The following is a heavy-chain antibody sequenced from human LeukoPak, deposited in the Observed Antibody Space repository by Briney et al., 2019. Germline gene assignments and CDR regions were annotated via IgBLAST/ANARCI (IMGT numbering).Heavy chain of an antibody. D-gene: IGHD6-19*01. V-gene: IGHV3-72*01. Sequence: PGGSLRLSCAASGFTFSDHYMDWVRQAPGKGLEWVGRTRNKANSYTTEYAASVKGRFTISRDDSKNSLYLQMNSLKTEDTAVYYCARVGDSSGWWGLVQNNGLDYWGQGTLVTVSS. CDR3: ARVGDSSGWWGLVQNNGLDY. CDR1: GFTFSDHY. CDR2: TRNKANSYTT. J-gene: IGHJ4*02.